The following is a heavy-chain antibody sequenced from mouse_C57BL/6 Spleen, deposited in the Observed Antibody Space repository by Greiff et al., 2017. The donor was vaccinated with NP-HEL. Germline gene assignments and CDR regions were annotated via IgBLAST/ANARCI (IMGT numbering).Heavy chain of an antibody. CDR2: INPSSGYT. J-gene: IGHJ3*01. Sequence: QVQLQQSGAELARPGASVKMSCKASGYTFTSYTMHWVKQRPGQGLEWIGYINPSSGYTKYNQKFKGKATLTADKSSSTAYMQLSSLTSEDSAVYDCARWGDGSFAYWGQGTLVTVSA. CDR1: GYTFTSYT. V-gene: IGHV1-4*01. D-gene: IGHD2-3*01. CDR3: ARWGDGSFAY.